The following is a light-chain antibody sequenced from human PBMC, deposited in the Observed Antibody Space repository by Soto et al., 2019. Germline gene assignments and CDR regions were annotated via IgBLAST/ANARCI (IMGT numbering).Light chain of an antibody. V-gene: IGKV3-11*01. CDR1: QSISSY. J-gene: IGKJ5*01. CDR2: DAS. Sequence: ETVLTQPPATLSLSPGERATLSCRASQSISSYLAWYQQKPGQAPRLLIYDASNRATGIPARFSGSGSGTDFTLTISSLEPEDFAVYYCQQRSNWPPITFGQGTRLEIK. CDR3: QQRSNWPPIT.